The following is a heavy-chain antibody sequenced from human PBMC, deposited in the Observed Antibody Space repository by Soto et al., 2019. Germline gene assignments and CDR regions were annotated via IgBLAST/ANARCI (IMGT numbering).Heavy chain of an antibody. Sequence: GESLKISCKGSGYSFTSYWIGWVRPMPGKGLGWMGIIYPGDSDTGYSPSFQGQVTISADKSISTAYLQWSSLKASDTAMYYCARRGYCSSTSCNNWFDPWGPGTLDTVSS. CDR2: IYPGDSDT. V-gene: IGHV5-51*01. J-gene: IGHJ5*02. CDR3: ARRGYCSSTSCNNWFDP. CDR1: GYSFTSYW. D-gene: IGHD2-2*01.